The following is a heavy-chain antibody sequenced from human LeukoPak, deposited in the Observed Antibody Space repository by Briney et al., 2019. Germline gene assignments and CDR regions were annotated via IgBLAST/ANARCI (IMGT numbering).Heavy chain of an antibody. J-gene: IGHJ4*02. Sequence: SETLSLTCTVSGGSISSGGYYWSWIRQHPGKGLEWIGYIYYSGSTYYSPSLKSRVTISVDTSKNQFSLKLSSVTAADTAVYYCARERIQLWSSFDYWGQGTLVTVSS. V-gene: IGHV4-31*03. CDR2: IYYSGST. CDR3: ARERIQLWSSFDY. D-gene: IGHD5-18*01. CDR1: GGSISSGGYY.